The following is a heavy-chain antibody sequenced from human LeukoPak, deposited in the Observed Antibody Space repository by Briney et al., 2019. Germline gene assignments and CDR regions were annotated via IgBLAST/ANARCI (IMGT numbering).Heavy chain of an antibody. D-gene: IGHD3-10*01. CDR2: ITAGSTST. J-gene: IGHJ4*02. Sequence: GGSLRLSCTVSGFTFNNHAMTWVRQAPGKGLEWVSGITAGSTSTYYADSVKGRFTVSRANSKNTLYLQMNSLRAEATAIYYCAKGPLRWFGELSDWGQGTLVTVSS. V-gene: IGHV3-23*01. CDR3: AKGPLRWFGELSD. CDR1: GFTFNNHA.